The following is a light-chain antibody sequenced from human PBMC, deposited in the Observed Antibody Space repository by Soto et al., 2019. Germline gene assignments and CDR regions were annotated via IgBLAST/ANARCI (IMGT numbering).Light chain of an antibody. CDR2: EVS. V-gene: IGLV2-14*01. CDR3: SSYTSSSTYV. CDR1: SSDVGGHNY. J-gene: IGLJ1*01. Sequence: QSVLTQPASVSGSPGQSITISCTGTSSDVGGHNYVSWYQQHPGKAPKLMIYEVSSRPSGVSNRFSGSKSGNTASLTISGLQAEDEADYYCSSYTSSSTYVFGPGTKVNV.